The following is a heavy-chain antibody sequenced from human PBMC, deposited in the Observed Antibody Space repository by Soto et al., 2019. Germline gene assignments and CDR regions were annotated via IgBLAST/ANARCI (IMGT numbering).Heavy chain of an antibody. CDR1: GYSFTSYW. D-gene: IGHD3-22*01. J-gene: IGHJ4*02. CDR2: IDPSDSYT. CDR3: ASSLGYYYDSSGSAFDY. Sequence: GEALKISCKGSGYSFTSYWISWVRQMPGKGLEWMGRIDPSDSYTNYSPSFQGHVTISADKSISTAYLQWSSPKASDTAMYYCASSLGYYYDSSGSAFDYWGQGTLFTVSS. V-gene: IGHV5-10-1*01.